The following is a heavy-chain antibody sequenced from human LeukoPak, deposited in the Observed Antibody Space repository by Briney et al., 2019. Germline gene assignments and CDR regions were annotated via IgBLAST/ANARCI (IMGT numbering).Heavy chain of an antibody. Sequence: GGSLRLSYAASGFTFSSYAMSWVRQAPGKGLEWVSAISGSGGSTYYADSVKGRFTISRDNSKNTLYLQMNSLRAEDTAVYYCARQRYFDWLFDYWGQGTLVTVSS. D-gene: IGHD3-9*01. J-gene: IGHJ4*02. CDR1: GFTFSSYA. V-gene: IGHV3-23*01. CDR3: ARQRYFDWLFDY. CDR2: ISGSGGST.